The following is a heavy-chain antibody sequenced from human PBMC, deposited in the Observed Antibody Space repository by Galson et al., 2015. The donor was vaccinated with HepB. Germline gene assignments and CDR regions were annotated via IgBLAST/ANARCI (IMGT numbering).Heavy chain of an antibody. CDR3: ATDDKRGGWYNVGY. J-gene: IGHJ4*02. V-gene: IGHV3-30-3*01. D-gene: IGHD6-19*01. Sequence: SLRLSCAASGFTFSNYAMHWLRQAPGKGLEWVALISSDGSSKYYADSVKGRFTISRDSSKNTLYLQMNSLRVEDTAVYYCATDDKRGGWYNVGYWGQGTLVTVSS. CDR1: GFTFSNYA. CDR2: ISSDGSSK.